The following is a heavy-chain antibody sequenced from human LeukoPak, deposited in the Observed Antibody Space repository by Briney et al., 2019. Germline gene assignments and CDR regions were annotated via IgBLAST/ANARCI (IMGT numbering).Heavy chain of an antibody. CDR3: TTLSDAIAAAGTRNY. J-gene: IGHJ4*02. CDR1: GFTFSSYA. D-gene: IGHD6-13*01. CDR2: ISASGDSTHYAGST. Sequence: GGSLTLSCAASGFTFSSYAMSWVRQAPGKGLEWVSVISASGDSTHYAGSTYYADSVKGRFTISRDNSKNTLYLQMSSLRAEDTAVYYCTTLSDAIAAAGTRNYWGQGTLVTVSS. V-gene: IGHV3-23*01.